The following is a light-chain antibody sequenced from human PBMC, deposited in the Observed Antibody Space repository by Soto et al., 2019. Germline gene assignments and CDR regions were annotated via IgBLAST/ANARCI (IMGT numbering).Light chain of an antibody. Sequence: VLTQSPGTLSLSPGERATLSCRAIQNADSNYLAWYQQKPGQAPRIIIFGASGRATGIPDRFSGSGSGTDFTLTISRLEPEDFAVYYCQQRSNWPPITSAQRARLEI. CDR1: QNADSNY. CDR2: GAS. J-gene: IGKJ5*01. V-gene: IGKV3D-20*02. CDR3: QQRSNWPPIT.